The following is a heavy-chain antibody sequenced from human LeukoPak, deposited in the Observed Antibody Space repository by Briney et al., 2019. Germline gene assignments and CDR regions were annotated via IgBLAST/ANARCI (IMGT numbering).Heavy chain of an antibody. Sequence: GASVKVSCKASGYTFTSYGISWVRQAPGQGLEWMGWISAYNGNTNYAQKLQGRVTMTTDTSTSTAYMELRSLRSDDTAVYYCARAPVVPAAMWYFDYWGQGTLVTVSS. V-gene: IGHV1-18*01. J-gene: IGHJ4*02. CDR3: ARAPVVPAAMWYFDY. D-gene: IGHD2-2*01. CDR1: GYTFTSYG. CDR2: ISAYNGNT.